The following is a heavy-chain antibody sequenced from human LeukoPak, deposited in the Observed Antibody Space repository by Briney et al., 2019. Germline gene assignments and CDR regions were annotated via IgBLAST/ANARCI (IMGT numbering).Heavy chain of an antibody. D-gene: IGHD5-18*01. J-gene: IGHJ6*02. CDR1: GFTFSSYD. CDR2: IGTAGDT. V-gene: IGHV3-13*01. CDR3: AREAGYSYGMDV. Sequence: GGSLRLSCAASGFTFSSYDMHWVRQATGKGLEWVSAIGTAGDTYYPGSVEGRFTISRENAKNSLYLQMNSLRAGDTAVYYCAREAGYSYGMDVWGQGTTVTVSS.